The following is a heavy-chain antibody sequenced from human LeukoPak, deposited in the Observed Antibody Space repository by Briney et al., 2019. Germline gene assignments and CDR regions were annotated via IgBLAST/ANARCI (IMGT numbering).Heavy chain of an antibody. Sequence: PGGSLRLSCAASGFTFINAWMSWVRQAPGKGLEWVGRIKSKTDSGTTDYAAPVKGRFTISRDDSKNTLYLQMNSLKTEDTAVYYCTKLILAAADTGDYWGQGTLVTVSS. V-gene: IGHV3-15*01. CDR2: IKSKTDSGTT. D-gene: IGHD6-13*01. CDR3: TKLILAAADTGDY. J-gene: IGHJ4*02. CDR1: GFTFINAW.